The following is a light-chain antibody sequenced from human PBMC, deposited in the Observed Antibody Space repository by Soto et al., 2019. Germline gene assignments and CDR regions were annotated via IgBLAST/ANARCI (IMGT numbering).Light chain of an antibody. Sequence: QSVLTQPASVSGSPGQSITISCTGTSSDIGSHNLVSWYQQFPGKAPKLIIFEASKRPSGVSNRFSGSKSGSTASLTISGLQAEDEADYYCCSNAAGSTYVFGSGTKVTVL. CDR1: SSDIGSHNL. CDR3: CSNAAGSTYV. V-gene: IGLV2-23*01. J-gene: IGLJ1*01. CDR2: EAS.